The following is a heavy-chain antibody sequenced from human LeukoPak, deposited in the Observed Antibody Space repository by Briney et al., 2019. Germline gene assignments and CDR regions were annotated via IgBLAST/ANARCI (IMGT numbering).Heavy chain of an antibody. Sequence: SETLSLTCAVYGGFFSGYYWSWIRQPPGKGLEWIGEINHSGSTNYNPSLKSRVTISVDTSKNQFSLKLSSVTAADTAVYYCARCCGGAARQFDYWGQGTLVTVSS. D-gene: IGHD6-6*01. CDR1: GGFFSGYY. V-gene: IGHV4-34*01. CDR3: ARCCGGAARQFDY. CDR2: INHSGST. J-gene: IGHJ4*02.